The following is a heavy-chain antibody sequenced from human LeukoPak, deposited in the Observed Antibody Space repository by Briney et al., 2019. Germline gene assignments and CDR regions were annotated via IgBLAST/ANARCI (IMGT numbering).Heavy chain of an antibody. CDR1: GFTFSNYG. J-gene: IGHJ4*02. V-gene: IGHV3-30*02. CDR3: AKEGSGSYYLAGGTPPEN. Sequence: PGGSLRLSCAASGFTFSNYGMHWVRQAPGKGLEWVAFIRYDGSNKYYADSVKGRFTISRDNSKNTLYLQMNSLRAEDTAVYYCAKEGSGSYYLAGGTPPENWGQGTLVTVSS. CDR2: IRYDGSNK. D-gene: IGHD1-26*01.